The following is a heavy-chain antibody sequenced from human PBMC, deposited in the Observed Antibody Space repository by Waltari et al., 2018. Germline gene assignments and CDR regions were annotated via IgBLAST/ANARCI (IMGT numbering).Heavy chain of an antibody. Sequence: QLQLQQWGAGRLKPSETLSLTCAVYGGSFSVSYWSWIRQPPGKGLEWIGEINHSGSTNYNPSLKMRVNISVDTSKNQFSLKLSSVTAADTAVYYWARGGRIAAAGMNYWGQGTLVTVSS. J-gene: IGHJ4*02. CDR2: INHSGST. CDR1: GGSFSVSY. CDR3: ARGGRIAAAGMNY. D-gene: IGHD6-13*01. V-gene: IGHV4-34*01.